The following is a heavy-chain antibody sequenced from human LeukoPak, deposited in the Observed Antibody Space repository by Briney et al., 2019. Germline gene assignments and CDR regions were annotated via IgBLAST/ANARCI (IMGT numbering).Heavy chain of an antibody. CDR2: MYSSGSA. CDR1: GGSINSYY. J-gene: IGHJ5*02. Sequence: SETLSLTCTVSGGSINSYYWNWIRQPPGKGLEWIAYMYSSGSANYNPSLKSRVTTSVDTSKNQFSLKLSSVTAADTAVYYCARLNIKNWNDVLGWFDPWGQGTLVAVSS. D-gene: IGHD1-1*01. CDR3: ARLNIKNWNDVLGWFDP. V-gene: IGHV4-59*08.